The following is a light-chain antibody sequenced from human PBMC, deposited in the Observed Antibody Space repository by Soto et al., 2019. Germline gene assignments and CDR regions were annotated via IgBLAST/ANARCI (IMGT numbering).Light chain of an antibody. CDR2: EAS. CDR1: QNSSGW. V-gene: IGKV1-5*03. J-gene: IGKJ1*01. Sequence: MQISRCPTTLSPCVVYKFTIPCRGSQNSSGWVGWYQQKPGKAPKVLIDEASSLEGGVPSRFSGSGSGKEFTLTISTLQPDDFATYYCQQYHNYWTFGQGTKVDIK. CDR3: QQYHNYWT.